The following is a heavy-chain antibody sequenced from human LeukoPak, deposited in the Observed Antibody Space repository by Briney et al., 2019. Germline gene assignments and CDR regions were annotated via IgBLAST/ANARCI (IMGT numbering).Heavy chain of an antibody. V-gene: IGHV3-23*01. CDR1: GFTFSSYA. CDR3: ARESSGYFY. Sequence: GGSLRLSCAVSGFTFSSYAMSWVRQAPGKGLEWVSVISGSGGSTYYSDSVKGRFTISRDNAKNSLYLQMNSLRAEDTAVYYCARESSGYFYWGQGTLVTVSS. J-gene: IGHJ4*02. CDR2: ISGSGGST. D-gene: IGHD3-22*01.